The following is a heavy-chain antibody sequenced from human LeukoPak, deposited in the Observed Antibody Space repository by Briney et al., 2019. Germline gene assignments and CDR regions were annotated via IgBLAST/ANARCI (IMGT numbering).Heavy chain of an antibody. J-gene: IGHJ6*02. CDR3: ARGYCSGGRCYDILNYQYGMDV. CDR2: FSVYNGNT. Sequence: ASGKVSCKASGYTFTSYGVSWVRQAPGHGPESMGWFSVYNGNTNYAQRLQGRITMTTDTSTSTAYMELRSLRSDDTAVYYCARGYCSGGRCYDILNYQYGMDVWGQGTTVTVSS. D-gene: IGHD2-15*01. V-gene: IGHV1-18*01. CDR1: GYTFTSYG.